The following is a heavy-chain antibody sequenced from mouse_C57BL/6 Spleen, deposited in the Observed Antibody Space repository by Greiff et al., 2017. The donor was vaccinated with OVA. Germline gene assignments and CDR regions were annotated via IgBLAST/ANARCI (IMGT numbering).Heavy chain of an antibody. CDR3: ARGAGTGYFDV. V-gene: IGHV5-4*01. CDR2: ISDGGSYT. D-gene: IGHD3-3*01. J-gene: IGHJ1*03. CDR1: GFTFSSYA. Sequence: EVQRVESGGGLVKPGGSLKLSCAASGFTFSSYAMSWVRQTPEKRLEWVATISDGGSYTYYPDNVKGRFTISRDNAKNNLYLQMSHLKSEDTAMYYCARGAGTGYFDVWGTGTTVTVSS.